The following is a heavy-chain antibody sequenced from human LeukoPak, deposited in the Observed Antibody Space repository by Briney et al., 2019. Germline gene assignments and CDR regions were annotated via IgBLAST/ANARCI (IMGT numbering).Heavy chain of an antibody. CDR2: ISSSGSTI. V-gene: IGHV3-48*03. Sequence: GGSLRLSCAASGFTFSSYEMNWVRQAPGKGLEWVSYISSSGSTIYYADSVKGRLTISRDNAKNSLYLQMNSLRAEDTAVYYCATTDGGFHYDILTGYSRWGQGTLVTVSS. D-gene: IGHD3-9*01. CDR3: ATTDGGFHYDILTGYSR. J-gene: IGHJ4*02. CDR1: GFTFSSYE.